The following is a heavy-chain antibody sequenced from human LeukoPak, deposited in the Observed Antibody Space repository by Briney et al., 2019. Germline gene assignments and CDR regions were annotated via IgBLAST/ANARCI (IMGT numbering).Heavy chain of an antibody. CDR2: INHSGST. CDR3: ARGSPYGVNWFDP. V-gene: IGHV4-34*01. D-gene: IGHD4-17*01. Sequence: SETLSLTCAVCGGSFSGYFWSWSRQPPGKGLEWIGEINHSGSTNYNPSLKSRITMLVDTSKNQFSLKLSSVTAADTAVYYCARGSPYGVNWFDPWGQGSLVIVSS. CDR1: GGSFSGYF. J-gene: IGHJ5*02.